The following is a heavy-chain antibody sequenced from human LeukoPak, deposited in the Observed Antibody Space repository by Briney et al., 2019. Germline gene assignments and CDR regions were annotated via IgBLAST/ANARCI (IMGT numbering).Heavy chain of an antibody. Sequence: PGGSLRLSCAASGFTFSSYAMSWVRQAPGKGLEWVSAISGSGGSTYYADSVKGRFTISRDNSKNTLYLQMNSLRAEDTAVYYCAKRGLYGSGSPWGGGMDVWGKGTTVTVSS. V-gene: IGHV3-23*01. CDR3: AKRGLYGSGSPWGGGMDV. J-gene: IGHJ6*04. CDR1: GFTFSSYA. CDR2: ISGSGGST. D-gene: IGHD3-10*01.